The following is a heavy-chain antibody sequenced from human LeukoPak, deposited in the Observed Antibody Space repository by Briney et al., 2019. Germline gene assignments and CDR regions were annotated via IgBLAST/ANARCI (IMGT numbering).Heavy chain of an antibody. J-gene: IGHJ4*02. V-gene: IGHV1-69*13. CDR2: IITIFGSA. D-gene: IGHD3-22*01. CDR1: GGTFSSYA. Sequence: SVKVSCKASGGTFSSYAISWVRQAPGQGLEWMGGIITIFGSANYAQKFQGRVTITADESTNTAYMELSSLRSEDTAVYYCARVGEYYDTTPAQPPYYWGQGTLVTVSS. CDR3: ARVGEYYDTTPAQPPYY.